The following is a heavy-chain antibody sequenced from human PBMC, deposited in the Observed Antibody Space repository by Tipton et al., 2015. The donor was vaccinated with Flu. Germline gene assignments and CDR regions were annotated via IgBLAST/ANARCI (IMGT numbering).Heavy chain of an antibody. D-gene: IGHD3-3*01. V-gene: IGHV3-11*01. Sequence: SLRLSCAASGFTFSDYYMSWIRQAPGKGLEWVSHISSSGSTINYADSVKGRFTISRDNAKRSVYLQMNSLRAEDTAVYYCARDHPPTITVLGEITDYFGIAVWGQGTTVTVSS. CDR2: ISSSGSTI. J-gene: IGHJ6*02. CDR1: GFTFSDYY. CDR3: ARDHPPTITVLGEITDYFGIAV.